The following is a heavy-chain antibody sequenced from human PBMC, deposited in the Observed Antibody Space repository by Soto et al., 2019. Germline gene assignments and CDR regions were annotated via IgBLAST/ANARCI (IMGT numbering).Heavy chain of an antibody. CDR2: ISYDGSNK. J-gene: IGHJ6*02. CDR3: AKDLAHCSSTSCYTGNYYYYGMDV. D-gene: IGHD2-2*02. Sequence: QVQLVESGGGVVQPGRSLRLSCAASGFTFSSYGMHWVRQAPGKGLEWGAVISYDGSNKYYADSVKGRFTISRDNSKNTLYLQMNSLRAEDTAVYYCAKDLAHCSSTSCYTGNYYYYGMDVWGQGTTVTVSS. CDR1: GFTFSSYG. V-gene: IGHV3-30*18.